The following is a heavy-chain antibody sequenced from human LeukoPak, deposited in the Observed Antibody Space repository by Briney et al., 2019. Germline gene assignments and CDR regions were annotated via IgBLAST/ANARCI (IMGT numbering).Heavy chain of an antibody. CDR3: AKDKRSSSWSYFDY. CDR1: GFTVSSNY. D-gene: IGHD6-13*01. CDR2: IYSGGST. V-gene: IGHV3-53*05. J-gene: IGHJ4*02. Sequence: GGSLRLSCAASGFTVSSNYMSWVRQAPGKGLEWVSVIYSGGSTYYADSVKGRFTISRDNAKNSLYLQMNSLRPEDTALYYCAKDKRSSSWSYFDYWGQGTLVTVSS.